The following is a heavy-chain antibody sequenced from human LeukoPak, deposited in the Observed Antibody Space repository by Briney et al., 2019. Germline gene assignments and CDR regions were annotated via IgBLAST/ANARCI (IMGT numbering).Heavy chain of an antibody. D-gene: IGHD6-13*01. V-gene: IGHV4-34*01. Sequence: PSETLSLTCAVYGGSFSGYYWSWIRQPPGKGLEWIGEINHSGSTNYNPSLKSRVTISVDTSKNQFSLKLSSVTAADTAVYYCARRTRYSSSWYCFDYWDQGTLVTVSS. CDR3: ARRTRYSSSWYCFDY. J-gene: IGHJ4*02. CDR1: GGSFSGYY. CDR2: INHSGST.